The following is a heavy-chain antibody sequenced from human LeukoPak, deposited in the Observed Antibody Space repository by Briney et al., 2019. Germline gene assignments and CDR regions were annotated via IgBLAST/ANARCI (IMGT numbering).Heavy chain of an antibody. CDR2: INPNNGGP. D-gene: IGHD3-10*01. Sequence: ASVKVSCKASGYTFIGHYIHWVRQAPGQGPEWVAWINPNNGGPNYAQKFQGRVTVTRDTSISTAYMELSRLTSDDTAVYYCVRGGGSPNWFDPWGQGTRVIVSS. J-gene: IGHJ5*02. CDR3: VRGGGSPNWFDP. CDR1: GYTFIGHY. V-gene: IGHV1-2*02.